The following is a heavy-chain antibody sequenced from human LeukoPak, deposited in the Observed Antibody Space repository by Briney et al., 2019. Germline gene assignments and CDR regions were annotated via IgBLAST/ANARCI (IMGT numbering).Heavy chain of an antibody. CDR3: ARGGAVEGRNAFDI. D-gene: IGHD6-19*01. CDR1: GDSIDTYY. CDR2: IYTSGST. J-gene: IGHJ3*02. Sequence: PSETLSLTCPVSGDSIDTYYWSWIRQPAGKGLEWIGRIYTSGSTNYNPSLKSRVTISLDKSKNQFSLNLSSMTAADTALYYCARGGAVEGRNAFDIWGQGTMVTVSS. V-gene: IGHV4-4*07.